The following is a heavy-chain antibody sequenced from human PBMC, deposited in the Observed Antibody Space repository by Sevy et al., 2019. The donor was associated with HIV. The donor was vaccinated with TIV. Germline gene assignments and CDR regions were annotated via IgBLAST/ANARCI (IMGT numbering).Heavy chain of an antibody. CDR3: ARSYPYYYDSSGYSCYFDY. D-gene: IGHD3-22*01. V-gene: IGHV4-4*07. CDR2: IYTSGST. Sequence: SETLSLTCTVSGGSISSYYWSWIRQPAGKGLEWIGRIYTSGSTNYNPSLKSRVTMSVDTSKNQFSLNLSSVTAADTAVYYCARSYPYYYDSSGYSCYFDYWGQGTLVTVSS. J-gene: IGHJ4*02. CDR1: GGSISSYY.